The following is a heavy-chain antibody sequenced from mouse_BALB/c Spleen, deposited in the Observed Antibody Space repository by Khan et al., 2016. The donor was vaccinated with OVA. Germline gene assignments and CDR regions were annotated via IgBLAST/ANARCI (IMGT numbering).Heavy chain of an antibody. CDR2: IIYTGYT. CDR1: GDSITSGY. V-gene: IGHV3-8*02. CDR3: ARSTYRYAFVY. J-gene: IGHJ3*01. D-gene: IGHD2-12*01. Sequence: EVQLQESGPSLVKPSQTLSLTCSVTGDSITSGYWNWIRKFPGNKLEYMGYIIYTGYTYYHPSLKSRISITRHTSKNQSYLQLNSVTDEDTATYYCARSTYRYAFVYWGQGTLVTVSA.